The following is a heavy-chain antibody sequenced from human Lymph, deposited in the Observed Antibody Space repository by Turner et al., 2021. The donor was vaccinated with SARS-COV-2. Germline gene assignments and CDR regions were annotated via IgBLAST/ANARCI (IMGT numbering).Heavy chain of an antibody. D-gene: IGHD2-21*02. J-gene: IGHJ4*02. Sequence: EVRLVESGGGLVKPGGSLRLTCAALGFTFSSYSMNWVRQAPGKGLEWVSSITFTSSYIYYADSVKGRFTISRDNAKNSLYMQMNSLRAEDTAVYYCARGPPDFPYYFDYWGQGTLVTVSS. CDR3: ARGPPDFPYYFDY. CDR1: GFTFSSYS. V-gene: IGHV3-21*01. CDR2: ITFTSSYI.